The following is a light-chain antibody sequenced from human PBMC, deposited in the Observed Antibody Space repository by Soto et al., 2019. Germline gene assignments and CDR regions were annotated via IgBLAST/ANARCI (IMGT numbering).Light chain of an antibody. J-gene: IGKJ5*01. CDR1: QGISSY. CDR2: AAS. CDR3: QHLDSYST. V-gene: IGKV1-9*01. Sequence: DIQLTQSPSFLSASVGDRVTITCRASQGISSYLAWYQQKPGKAPKLLIYAASTLQSGVPSRFSGSGSGTEFTPTISSLQHEDFATYYGQHLDSYSTFGQGTRLEIK.